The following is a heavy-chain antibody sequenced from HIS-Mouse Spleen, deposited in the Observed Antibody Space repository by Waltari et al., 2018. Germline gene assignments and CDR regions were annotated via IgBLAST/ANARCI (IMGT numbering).Heavy chain of an antibody. CDR2: ISYEGRNK. D-gene: IGHD5-18*01. V-gene: IGHV3-30*04. J-gene: IGHJ4*02. CDR1: GFPSRRCA. Sequence: VQLWGFGGGGVRLGGSLSLPCAALGFPSRRCAMHWVRQAPRKGWDWVAVISYEGRNKYYTDSVKCRFTISRDNSKNTLYLQMNSLRAEDTAVYYCARGFVDTAMVDYWGQGTLVTVSS. CDR3: ARGFVDTAMVDY.